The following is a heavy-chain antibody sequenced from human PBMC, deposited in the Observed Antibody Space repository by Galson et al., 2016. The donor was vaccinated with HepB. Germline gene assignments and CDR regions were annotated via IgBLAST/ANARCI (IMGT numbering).Heavy chain of an antibody. CDR2: IWYSGTNK. CDR1: GFTFTNYG. CDR3: ARDLGAGYDFDY. D-gene: IGHD2-2*03. Sequence: SLRLSCAASGFTFTNYGMHWVRQAPGKGLEWVAYIWYSGTNKYYAASVKGRFTISRDSSKSTVYLQMNSLSAEDTAVYYCARDLGAGYDFDYWGRGTLVTVSS. V-gene: IGHV3-33*01. J-gene: IGHJ4*02.